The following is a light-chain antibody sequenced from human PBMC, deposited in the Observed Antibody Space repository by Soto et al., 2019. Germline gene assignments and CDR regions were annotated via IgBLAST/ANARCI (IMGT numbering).Light chain of an antibody. Sequence: EILLTQSPDSLSLSPGDRATLSCRASQSLSSTFFAWYQQKPGQAPRLLIYGASSRATGIPDRFSGSGSGTDFTLTISRLEPEDFAVYYCQQYASSVTFGHGTKVEIK. CDR1: QSLSSTF. J-gene: IGKJ1*01. V-gene: IGKV3-20*01. CDR3: QQYASSVT. CDR2: GAS.